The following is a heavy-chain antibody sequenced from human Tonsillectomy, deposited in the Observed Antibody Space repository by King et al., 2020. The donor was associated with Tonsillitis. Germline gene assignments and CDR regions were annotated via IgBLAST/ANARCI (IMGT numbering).Heavy chain of an antibody. Sequence: VQLVESGGGVVQPGRSLRLSCAASGFTFSNYSMHWVRQAPGKGLQWVAVLLDDGSKKYYADSVKGRFTISRDNSKDTLSLQMSSLRADDTAVYDCVRVEAVGKSYFFDYWGQGTLVTVSS. V-gene: IGHV3-30*04. CDR1: GFTFSNYS. CDR2: LLDDGSKK. J-gene: IGHJ4*02. CDR3: VRVEAVGKSYFFDY. D-gene: IGHD1-14*01.